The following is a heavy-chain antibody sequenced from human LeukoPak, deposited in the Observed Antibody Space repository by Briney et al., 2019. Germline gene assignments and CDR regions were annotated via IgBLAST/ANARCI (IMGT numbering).Heavy chain of an antibody. Sequence: PSETLSLTCSVSSDTISSSSYYWGWIRQPPGAGLEWIGSIYYSGSTYYNPSLKSRVTISVDTSKNQFSLKLSSVTAADTAVYYCARGGSGYGDYLIYFDYWGQGTLVTVSS. CDR3: ARGGSGYGDYLIYFDY. J-gene: IGHJ4*02. D-gene: IGHD4-17*01. CDR2: IYYSGST. V-gene: IGHV4-39*01. CDR1: SDTISSSSYY.